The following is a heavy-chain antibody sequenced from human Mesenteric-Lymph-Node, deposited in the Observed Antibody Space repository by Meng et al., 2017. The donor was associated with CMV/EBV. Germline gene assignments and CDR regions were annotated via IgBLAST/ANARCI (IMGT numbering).Heavy chain of an antibody. D-gene: IGHD2-21*01. J-gene: IGHJ6*02. CDR1: GFTVSTNY. CDR2: IYSGGNT. CDR3: ARVVSYYYGMDV. Sequence: GESLKISCAASGFTVSTNYMSWVRQAPGKGLEWVSVIYSGGNTDYADSVKGRFTISRDNSKNTLFLQMSSLGAEDTAAYYCARVVSYYYGMDVWGQGTTVTVSS. V-gene: IGHV3-53*01.